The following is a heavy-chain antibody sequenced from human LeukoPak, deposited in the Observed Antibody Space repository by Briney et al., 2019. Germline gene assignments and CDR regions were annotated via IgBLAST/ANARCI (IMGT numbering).Heavy chain of an antibody. CDR1: GFTFSSYS. J-gene: IGHJ4*02. Sequence: GSLRLSCAASGFTFSSYSMNWVRQAPGKGLEWVSSISSSSSSYIYYADSVKGRFTISRDNAKNSLYLQMNSLRAEDTAVYYCARGRITMVRGVTDFDYWGQGTLVTVSS. CDR2: ISSSSSSYI. D-gene: IGHD3-10*01. CDR3: ARGRITMVRGVTDFDY. V-gene: IGHV3-21*01.